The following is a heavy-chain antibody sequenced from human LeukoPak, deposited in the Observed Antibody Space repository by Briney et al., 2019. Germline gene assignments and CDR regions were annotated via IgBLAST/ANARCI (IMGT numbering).Heavy chain of an antibody. V-gene: IGHV4-59*12. CDR1: GGSISSYY. J-gene: IGHJ5*02. Sequence: SETLSLTCTVSGGSISSYYWSWIRQPPGKGLEWIGYIYYSGSTNHNPSLKSRVTISVKTSKNQFSLKLSSVTAADTAIYYCARDPATWWFDPWGQGTLVTVSS. CDR2: IYYSGST. D-gene: IGHD2-15*01. CDR3: ARDPATWWFDP.